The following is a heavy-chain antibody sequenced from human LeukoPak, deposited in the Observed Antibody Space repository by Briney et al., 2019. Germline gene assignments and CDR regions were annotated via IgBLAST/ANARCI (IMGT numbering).Heavy chain of an antibody. V-gene: IGHV3-64D*06. CDR3: VKWGSGGYDY. Sequence: GGSLRLSCSASGFTFSSFVMHWVRQAPGKGLEYVSAISSNGGSTYYADSVKGRFAISRDNSKNTLYLQMSSLRAEDTAVYYCVKWGSGGYDYWGQGTLVTVSS. D-gene: IGHD3-10*01. J-gene: IGHJ4*02. CDR2: ISSNGGST. CDR1: GFTFSSFV.